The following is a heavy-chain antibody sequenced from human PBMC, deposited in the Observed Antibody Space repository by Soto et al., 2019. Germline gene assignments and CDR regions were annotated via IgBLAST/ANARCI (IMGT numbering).Heavy chain of an antibody. Sequence: KTWGSLRLSCEASGFTFNNVWMIFIRHSPFKWLEWVGRIRSKIDGGTTDDAAPAKGRFTISRDDSKNTLYLQMNSLKTEDTAVYYCSFQESTTVTTFEYWGHGTLVTVSS. CDR1: GFTFNNVW. CDR3: SFQESTTVTTFEY. V-gene: IGHV3-15*01. D-gene: IGHD4-17*01. CDR2: IRSKIDGGTT. J-gene: IGHJ4*01.